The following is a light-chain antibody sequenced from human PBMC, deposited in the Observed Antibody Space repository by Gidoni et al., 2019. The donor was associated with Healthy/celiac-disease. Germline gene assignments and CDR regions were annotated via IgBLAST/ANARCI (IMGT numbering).Light chain of an antibody. CDR1: SSNIGSNT. V-gene: IGLV1-44*01. J-gene: IGLJ3*02. CDR2: SNN. CDR3: AAWDDSLNGPV. Sequence: QSVLTQPPSASGPPGQRVTISRSGSSSNIGSNTVNWYQQLPGPAPKLLIYSNNQRPSGVPDRFSGSKSGTSASLAISGLQSEDEADYYCAAWDDSLNGPVFGGGTKLTVL.